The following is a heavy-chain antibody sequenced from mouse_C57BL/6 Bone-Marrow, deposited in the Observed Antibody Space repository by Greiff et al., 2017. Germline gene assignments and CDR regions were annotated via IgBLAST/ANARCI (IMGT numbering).Heavy chain of an antibody. Sequence: QVQLQQPGAELVKPGASVKLSCKASGYTFTSYWMHWVKQRPGQGLEWIGMIHPNSGSTNYNEKFKSKATITVDKSSSTAYMQLSSLTSEDSAVYDWARNYCRRDWYFDDWGKGTTVTVSS. CDR2: IHPNSGST. J-gene: IGHJ1*03. V-gene: IGHV1-64*01. CDR1: GYTFTSYW. D-gene: IGHD1-1*01. CDR3: ARNYCRRDWYFDD.